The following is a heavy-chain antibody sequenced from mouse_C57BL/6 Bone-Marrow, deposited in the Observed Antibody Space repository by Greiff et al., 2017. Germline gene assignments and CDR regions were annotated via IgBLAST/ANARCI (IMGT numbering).Heavy chain of an antibody. Sequence: QVQLQQPGAELVKPGASVKLSCKASGYTFTSYWMHWVKQRPGQGLEWIGMIHPNSGSTNYNEKFKSKATLTVDKSSSTADMQLSSLTSEDSAVYYCARGGYGGYDADYWGQGTTLTVSS. D-gene: IGHD2-2*01. CDR2: IHPNSGST. CDR3: ARGGYGGYDADY. V-gene: IGHV1-64*01. CDR1: GYTFTSYW. J-gene: IGHJ2*01.